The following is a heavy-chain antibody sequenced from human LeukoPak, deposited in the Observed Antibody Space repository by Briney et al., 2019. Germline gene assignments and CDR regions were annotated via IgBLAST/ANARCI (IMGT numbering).Heavy chain of an antibody. V-gene: IGHV3-23*01. Sequence: GGSLRLSCAASGFTFSSYAMHWVRQAPGKGPEWVSSIIGTASKTHYADSVKGRFSISRDNSKNTLYLQMNSLRVEDTAVYYCAKGRRTPLVGTTTKSWIDYWGQGTLVTVSS. CDR2: IIGTASKT. CDR1: GFTFSSYA. J-gene: IGHJ4*02. CDR3: AKGRRTPLVGTTTKSWIDY. D-gene: IGHD1-26*01.